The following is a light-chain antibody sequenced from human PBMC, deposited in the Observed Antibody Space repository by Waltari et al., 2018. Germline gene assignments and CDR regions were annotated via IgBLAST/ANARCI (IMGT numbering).Light chain of an antibody. CDR3: QQYNNWPLT. Sequence: EILMTQCLRTLAMESGARAARTCRASQSVSSNLAWYQQKPGKAPRLLIYGASTRATGIPARFSGSVSGTEFTLTISSLQSEDFAVYYCQQYNNWPLTFGGGTKVEIK. J-gene: IGKJ4*01. V-gene: IGKV3-15*01. CDR1: QSVSSN. CDR2: GAS.